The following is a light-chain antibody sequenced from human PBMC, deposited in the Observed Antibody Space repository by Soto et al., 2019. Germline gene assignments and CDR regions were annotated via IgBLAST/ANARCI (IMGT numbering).Light chain of an antibody. CDR1: QDISNR. CDR3: QHYDNLPRIT. Sequence: DIQMTQSPSSLSASVGDRVTITCQASQDISNRLNWYQQKPGKAPKLLIYDASNLETGVSSRFSGSGSGTDFTFTISSLQPEDIATYYCQHYDNLPRITFGGGTKVEIK. CDR2: DAS. J-gene: IGKJ4*01. V-gene: IGKV1-33*01.